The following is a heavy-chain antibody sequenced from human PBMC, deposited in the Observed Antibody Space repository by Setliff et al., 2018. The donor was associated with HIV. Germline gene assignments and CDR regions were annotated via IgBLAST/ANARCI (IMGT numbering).Heavy chain of an antibody. CDR3: AAATTLDY. CDR1: GGSISSSSYY. CDR2: LSYSGST. J-gene: IGHJ4*02. D-gene: IGHD1-26*01. Sequence: SETLSLTCTVSGGSISSSSYYWGWIRQPPGKGLEWIGSLSYSGSTYYIPSLKSRVTISLDTSKNQFFLRLSSVTAADTAVYYCAAATTLDYWGQGTLVTVSS. V-gene: IGHV4-39*07.